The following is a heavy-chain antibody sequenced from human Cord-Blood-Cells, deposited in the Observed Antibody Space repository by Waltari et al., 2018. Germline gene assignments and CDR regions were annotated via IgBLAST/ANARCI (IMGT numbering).Heavy chain of an antibody. D-gene: IGHD2-21*01. V-gene: IGHV4-59*01. Sequence: QVQLQESGPGLVKPSETLSLTCTVSGGSISSYYWSWIRQPPGKGLEWIGYIYYSGSTNYNPSLKSRVTIAVDTAKNQFSRKLSSVTAADTAVYYCARQYCGGDCYQYYFDYWGQGTLVTVSS. J-gene: IGHJ4*02. CDR1: GGSISSYY. CDR3: ARQYCGGDCYQYYFDY. CDR2: IYYSGST.